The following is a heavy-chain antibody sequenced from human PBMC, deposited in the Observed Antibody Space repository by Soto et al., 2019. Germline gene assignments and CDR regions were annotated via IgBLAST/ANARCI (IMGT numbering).Heavy chain of an antibody. J-gene: IGHJ4*02. D-gene: IGHD2-2*02. Sequence: GASVKVSCKASGGTFSSHAISWVRQAPGQGLEWMGGIIPIFGTANYAQKFQGRVTITADESTSTAYMELSSLRSEDTAVYYCASTLLGYCSSTSCYMPLWGQGTLVTVSS. CDR1: GGTFSSHA. CDR3: ASTLLGYCSSTSCYMPL. V-gene: IGHV1-69*13. CDR2: IIPIFGTA.